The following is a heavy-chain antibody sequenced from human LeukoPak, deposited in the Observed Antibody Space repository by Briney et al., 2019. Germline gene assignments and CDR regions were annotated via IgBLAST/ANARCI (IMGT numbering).Heavy chain of an antibody. D-gene: IGHD6-13*01. J-gene: IGHJ6*03. CDR3: ARDGGIAAAGTVDYYYYMDV. Sequence: PSETLSLTCTVSGGSISSYYWSWIRQPPGKGLEWIGYIYYSGSTNYNPSLKSRVTISVDTSKNQFSLKLSSVTAADTAVYYCARDGGIAAAGTVDYYYYMDVWGKGTTVTVSS. V-gene: IGHV4-59*01. CDR2: IYYSGST. CDR1: GGSISSYY.